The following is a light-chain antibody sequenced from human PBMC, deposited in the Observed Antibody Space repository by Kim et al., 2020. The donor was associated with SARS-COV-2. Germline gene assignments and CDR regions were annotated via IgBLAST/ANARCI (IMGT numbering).Light chain of an antibody. V-gene: IGKV3-15*01. CDR2: GAS. Sequence: VSPGERATLSCRASQSVRSNLAWYQQKPGQAPRLLIYGASTRASGIPVRFSGSGSGTEFTLTISSLQSEDFAVYYCQQYNNWPPYTFGQGTKLEI. CDR3: QQYNNWPPYT. J-gene: IGKJ2*01. CDR1: QSVRSN.